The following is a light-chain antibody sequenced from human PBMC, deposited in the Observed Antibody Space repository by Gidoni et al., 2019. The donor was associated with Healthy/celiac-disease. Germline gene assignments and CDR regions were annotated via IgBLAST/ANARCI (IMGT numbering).Light chain of an antibody. J-gene: IGKJ3*01. V-gene: IGKV3-11*01. CDR1: QSVSSY. CDR3: QQRRRT. Sequence: EIVLTQSPATLSLSPGERATLSCRASQSVSSYLAWYQQKPGQAPRLLIYDASNRATGIPARFSGSGSGTDFTLTISSLEPEDFAVYYCQQRRRTFXPXTKVDIK. CDR2: DAS.